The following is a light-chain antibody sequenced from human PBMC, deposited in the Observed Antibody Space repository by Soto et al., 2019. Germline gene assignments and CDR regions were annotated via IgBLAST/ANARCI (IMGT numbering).Light chain of an antibody. Sequence: EIVLTQSPVTLSLSPGERATLSCRASQSVSNNYLAWYQQKPGQAPRLLIYGTSNRATGIPDRFSGSGSGTDFTLTISGLEPQDFAVYYCQQYANSPLTFGGGTKVDIK. CDR2: GTS. V-gene: IGKV3-20*01. J-gene: IGKJ4*01. CDR1: QSVSNNY. CDR3: QQYANSPLT.